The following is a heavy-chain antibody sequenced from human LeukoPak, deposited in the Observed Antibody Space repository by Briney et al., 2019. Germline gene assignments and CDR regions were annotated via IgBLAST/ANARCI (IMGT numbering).Heavy chain of an antibody. J-gene: IGHJ1*01. CDR1: GFTFSGAW. Sequence: GGSLRLSCAASGFTFSGAWMHWVRQAPGKGLVWVSRIDNDGSTTRHADSVKGRFTISRDNARNTLYLQMNSLRVEDTAVYYCARVSGPGMNEYYHLWGQGTLVTVSS. V-gene: IGHV3-74*01. CDR2: IDNDGSTT. CDR3: ARVSGPGMNEYYHL. D-gene: IGHD3-10*01.